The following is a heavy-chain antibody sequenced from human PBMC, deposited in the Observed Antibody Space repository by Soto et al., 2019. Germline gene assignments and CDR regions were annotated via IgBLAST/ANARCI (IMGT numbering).Heavy chain of an antibody. J-gene: IGHJ6*02. CDR2: ISSSSSTI. CDR3: ARVRRNDASDYYGMDI. V-gene: IGHV3-48*02. D-gene: IGHD1-1*01. CDR1: GFTFSTST. Sequence: EVQLVESGGGSVQPGGSLRLSCAASGFTFSTSTMNWVRQAPGKGLEWVSYISSSSSTIYYAESVKGRFTISRDNAKKSLVLQMNSLRDDDTAVYYCARVRRNDASDYYGMDIWGQGTTVSVSS.